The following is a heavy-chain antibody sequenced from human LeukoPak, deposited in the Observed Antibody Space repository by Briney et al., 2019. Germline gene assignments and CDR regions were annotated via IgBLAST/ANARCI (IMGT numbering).Heavy chain of an antibody. J-gene: IGHJ4*02. Sequence: GGSLRLSCSASGLTVTDNYFSWVRQAPGKGLEWVSVIFPDGRTYHADSVKGRFTISRDRPKNTLLLQMNSLRADDTALYHCARTNTVYGDFDYWGQGILVTVSS. CDR1: GLTVTDNY. D-gene: IGHD2/OR15-2a*01. CDR2: IFPDGRT. V-gene: IGHV3-53*01. CDR3: ARTNTVYGDFDY.